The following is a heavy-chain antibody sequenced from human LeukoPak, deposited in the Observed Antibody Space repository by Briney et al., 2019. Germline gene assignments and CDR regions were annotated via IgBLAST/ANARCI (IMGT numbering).Heavy chain of an antibody. Sequence: PGGSLRLSCAAAGLTFSRSWMHWVRQKPGKGLVWVSRINRDGSRTTYADSVKGRFTISRENAKNTLYLKMNSLRAEDTAMYYCARDRRGLLYEVPENWFDAWGQGTLVTVSP. D-gene: IGHD2-8*01. CDR3: ARDRRGLLYEVPENWFDA. CDR1: GLTFSRSW. CDR2: INRDGSRT. J-gene: IGHJ5*02. V-gene: IGHV3-74*01.